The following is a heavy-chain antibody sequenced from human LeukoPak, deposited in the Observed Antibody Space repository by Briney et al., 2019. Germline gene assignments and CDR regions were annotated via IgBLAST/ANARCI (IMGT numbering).Heavy chain of an antibody. CDR1: GFTLSSYA. Sequence: GGSLRLSCAASGFTLSSYAMTWVRQAPGRGLEWVSSVDGGGGGTYYADSVKGRFTISRGNSKNTLYLQMNSLRAEDTAVYYCAKEREPNEWGQGTLVTVSS. J-gene: IGHJ4*02. CDR2: VDGGGGGT. CDR3: AKEREPNE. D-gene: IGHD1-1*01. V-gene: IGHV3-23*01.